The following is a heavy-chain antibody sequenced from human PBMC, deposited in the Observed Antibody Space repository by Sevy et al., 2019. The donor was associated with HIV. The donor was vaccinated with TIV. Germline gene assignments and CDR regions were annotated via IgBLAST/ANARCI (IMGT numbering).Heavy chain of an antibody. D-gene: IGHD3-22*01. CDR2: ISGNVSST. CDR3: ARDPDSGGYSKMDV. J-gene: IGHJ6*02. CDR1: GFTFSSYW. V-gene: IGHV3-74*01. Sequence: GGSLRLACAGSGFTFSSYWMHWVRQAPGKGLVWVSRISGNVSSTTYADSVKGRFTISRDNAKNTLFLQMNSLRAEDSAVYFCARDPDSGGYSKMDVWVQGTPVTVSS.